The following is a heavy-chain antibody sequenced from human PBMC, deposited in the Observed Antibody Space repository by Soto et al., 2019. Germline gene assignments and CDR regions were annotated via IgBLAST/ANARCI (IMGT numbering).Heavy chain of an antibody. CDR1: GGSISSGDYY. D-gene: IGHD3-22*01. CDR2: IYYSGST. Sequence: SETLSLTCTVPGGSISSGDYYWSWIRQPPGKGLEWIGYIYYSGSTYYNPSLKSRVTISVDTSKNQFSLKLSSVTAADTAVYYCARDREYYYDSSGYSSGQTGFAYWGQGTLVTVSS. J-gene: IGHJ4*02. CDR3: ARDREYYYDSSGYSSGQTGFAY. V-gene: IGHV4-30-4*01.